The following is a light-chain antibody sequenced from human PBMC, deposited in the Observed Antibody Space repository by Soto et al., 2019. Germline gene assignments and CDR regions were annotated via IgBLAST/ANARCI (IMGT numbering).Light chain of an antibody. Sequence: QSALTQPASVSGSPGQSITISCTGTSSDVGSYNLVSWYQQHPGKAPKLMIYEGSKRPSGVSNRFSGSKSGNTASLTISGLQAEDEADYYCCSYAGSSTFYFFGTGPKLTVL. J-gene: IGLJ1*01. CDR1: SSDVGSYNL. V-gene: IGLV2-23*03. CDR3: CSYAGSSTFYF. CDR2: EGS.